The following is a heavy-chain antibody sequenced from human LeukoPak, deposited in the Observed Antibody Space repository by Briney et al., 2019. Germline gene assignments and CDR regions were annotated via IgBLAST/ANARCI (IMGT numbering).Heavy chain of an antibody. CDR2: ILNDGSQE. CDR1: GFTFSSYG. Sequence: GRSLRLSCAAPGFTFSSYGMHWVRQAPGKGLEWVAVILNDGSQEKYADSVKGRFTISRDNSKNTLFLQMNSLRAEDTAVYYCARDDALGDNALDIWGQGTMVTVSS. CDR3: ARDDALGDNALDI. D-gene: IGHD3-16*01. J-gene: IGHJ3*02. V-gene: IGHV3-33*01.